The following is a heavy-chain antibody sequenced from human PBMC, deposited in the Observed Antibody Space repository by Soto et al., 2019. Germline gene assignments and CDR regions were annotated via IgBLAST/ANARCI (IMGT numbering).Heavy chain of an antibody. D-gene: IGHD2-2*02. CDR3: ARYCTSASCYSPHSYGMDV. J-gene: IGHJ6*02. Sequence: EVRLLESGGGLVQPGGPLRLSCAASGFTFSTYAMSWVLQAPGKGLEWVSGISGGGGSTYYADSVKGRFTISRDDSKNTLSLQLTSLRADDTDVYYCARYCTSASCYSPHSYGMDVWGQGTTVTVSS. CDR2: ISGGGGST. V-gene: IGHV3-23*01. CDR1: GFTFSTYA.